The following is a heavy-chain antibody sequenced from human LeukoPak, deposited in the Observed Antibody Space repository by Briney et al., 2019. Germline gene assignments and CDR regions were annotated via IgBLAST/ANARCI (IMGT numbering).Heavy chain of an antibody. V-gene: IGHV3-20*04. Sequence: PGGSLRLSCAASGFTFHDYDMSWVRQSPGKELEWVSGINWNGDRTGYADSVKGRFTISRDNAKKSLYLQMNSLRAEDTALYYCVRRDYYGSGSPDFWGQGTLVTVSS. CDR1: GFTFHDYD. J-gene: IGHJ4*02. D-gene: IGHD3-10*01. CDR2: INWNGDRT. CDR3: VRRDYYGSGSPDF.